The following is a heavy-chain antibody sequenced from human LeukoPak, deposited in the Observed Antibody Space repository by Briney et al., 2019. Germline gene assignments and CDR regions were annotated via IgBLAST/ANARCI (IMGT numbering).Heavy chain of an antibody. CDR1: GGTFSSYA. J-gene: IGHJ6*02. V-gene: IGHV1-69*01. Sequence: SVKVSCKASGGTFSSYAISWVRQAPGQGLEWMGGIIPIFGAANYAQKFQGRVTITADESTSTAYMELSSLRSEDTAVYYCATGHIVVVTAIIYGMDVWGQGTTVTVSS. CDR2: IIPIFGAA. D-gene: IGHD2-21*02. CDR3: ATGHIVVVTAIIYGMDV.